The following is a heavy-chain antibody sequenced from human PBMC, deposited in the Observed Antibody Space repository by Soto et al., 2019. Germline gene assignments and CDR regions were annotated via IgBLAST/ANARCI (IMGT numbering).Heavy chain of an antibody. J-gene: IGHJ5*02. CDR2: ISAYNGNT. Sequence: ASVKVSCKASGYTFTSYGISWVRQAPGQGLEWMGWISAYNGNTNYAQKLQGRVTMTTDTSTSTAYMELRSLRSDDTAVYYCAREGDGLSGSGSSELRGNWFDPWGQGTLVTVSS. V-gene: IGHV1-18*01. CDR3: AREGDGLSGSGSSELRGNWFDP. D-gene: IGHD3-10*01. CDR1: GYTFTSYG.